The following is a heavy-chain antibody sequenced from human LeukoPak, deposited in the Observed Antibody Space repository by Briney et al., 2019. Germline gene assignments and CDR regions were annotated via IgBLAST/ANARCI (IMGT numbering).Heavy chain of an antibody. V-gene: IGHV3-7*01. J-gene: IGHJ5*02. D-gene: IGHD3-3*01. CDR1: GFTFSSYW. CDR2: IKQDGSEK. Sequence: PEGSLRLSCAASGFTFSSYWMSWVRQAPGKGLEWVANIKQDGSEKYYVDSVKGRFTISRDNAKNSLYLQMNSLRAEDTAVYYCARDSSHYDFWSGYYPNWFDPWGQGTLVTVSS. CDR3: ARDSSHYDFWSGYYPNWFDP.